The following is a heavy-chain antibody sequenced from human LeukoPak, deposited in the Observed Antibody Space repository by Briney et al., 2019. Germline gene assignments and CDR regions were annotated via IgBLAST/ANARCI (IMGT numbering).Heavy chain of an antibody. CDR2: IYYSGST. J-gene: IGHJ4*02. CDR3: ARQTFPNDSSGYYLDY. CDR1: GGSISSSSYY. Sequence: PSETLSLTCTVSGGSISSSSYYWGWIRQPPGKGLEWIGSIYYSGSTYYNPSLKSRVTISVDTSKNQFSLKLSSVTVADTAVYYCARQTFPNDSSGYYLDYWGQGTLVTVSS. D-gene: IGHD3-22*01. V-gene: IGHV4-39*01.